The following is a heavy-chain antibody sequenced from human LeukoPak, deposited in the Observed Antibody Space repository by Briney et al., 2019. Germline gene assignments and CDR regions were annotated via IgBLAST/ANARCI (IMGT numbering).Heavy chain of an antibody. D-gene: IGHD7-27*01. CDR1: GFSFSTYW. Sequence: GGSLRLSCAASGFSFSTYWMHWVRQAPGKGLVWVSRINTDGSTTTNADSVKGRFTISRDNAKHTLYLQMNSLRAEDTAVYYCARDGDAFWFDPWGQGTLVTVSS. V-gene: IGHV3-74*01. J-gene: IGHJ5*02. CDR3: ARDGDAFWFDP. CDR2: INTDGSTT.